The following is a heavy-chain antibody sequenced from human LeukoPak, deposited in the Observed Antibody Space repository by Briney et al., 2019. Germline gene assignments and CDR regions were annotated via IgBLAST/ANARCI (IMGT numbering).Heavy chain of an antibody. CDR1: GFTFNTFW. D-gene: IGHD6-13*01. CDR2: IKEDGTKK. V-gene: IGHV3-7*01. CDR3: ARDAAGYDP. Sequence: GGSLRLSCAASGFTFNTFWMSWVRQTPGKGLEWVANIKEDGTKKYYVDSVKGRFTISRDNAENSLYLQMNSLRAEDTAVYYCARDAAGYDPWGQGTLVTVSS. J-gene: IGHJ5*02.